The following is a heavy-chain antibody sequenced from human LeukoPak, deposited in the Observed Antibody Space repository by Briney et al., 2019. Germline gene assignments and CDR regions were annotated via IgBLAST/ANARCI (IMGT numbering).Heavy chain of an antibody. Sequence: PSGTLSLTCTVSGYSINNDYFWGWIRQPPGKGLEWIGSIYHSGSTYYNPSLKSRVTISVDTSKNQFSLRLSSVTAADTARYYCARDGPYDSGAFEIWGQGTMVAVSS. V-gene: IGHV4-38-2*02. CDR1: GYSINNDYF. D-gene: IGHD3-22*01. CDR3: ARDGPYDSGAFEI. CDR2: IYHSGST. J-gene: IGHJ3*02.